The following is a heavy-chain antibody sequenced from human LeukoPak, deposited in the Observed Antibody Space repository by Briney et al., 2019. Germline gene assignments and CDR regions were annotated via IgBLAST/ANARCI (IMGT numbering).Heavy chain of an antibody. V-gene: IGHV3-9*01. CDR2: ISWNSGSI. CDR1: GFTFDDYA. D-gene: IGHD7-27*01. Sequence: PGGSLRLSCAASGFTFDDYAMHWVRQAPGKGLEWVSGISWNSGSIGYADSVKGRFTISRDNAKNSLYLQMNSLRAEDTALYYCARERSGAYPEHWGQGTLVTVSS. J-gene: IGHJ1*01. CDR3: ARERSGAYPEH.